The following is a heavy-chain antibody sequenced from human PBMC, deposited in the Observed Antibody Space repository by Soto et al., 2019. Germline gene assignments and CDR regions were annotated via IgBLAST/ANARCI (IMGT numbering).Heavy chain of an antibody. CDR3: ARSHYYGKSEIDY. Sequence: QVQLVESGGGVVQPGRSLRLSCAASGFTFSSYAMHWVRQAPGKGLEWVAVISYDGSNKYYADSVKGRFTISRDNSKNTLYLQMNSLRAEDTAVYYCARSHYYGKSEIDYWGQGTLFTVSS. V-gene: IGHV3-30-3*01. J-gene: IGHJ4*02. D-gene: IGHD3-10*01. CDR1: GFTFSSYA. CDR2: ISYDGSNK.